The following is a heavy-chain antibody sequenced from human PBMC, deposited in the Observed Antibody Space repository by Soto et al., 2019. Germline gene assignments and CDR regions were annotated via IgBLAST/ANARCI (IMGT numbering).Heavy chain of an antibody. CDR3: ARERITIFGVVIIEYYGMDV. D-gene: IGHD3-3*01. CDR2: IWYDGSNK. CDR1: GFTFSSYG. V-gene: IGHV3-33*01. J-gene: IGHJ6*02. Sequence: GGSLRLSCAASGFTFSSYGMHWVRQAPGKGLEWVAVIWYDGSNKYYADSVKGRFTISRDNSKNTLYLQMNSLRAEDTAVYYCARERITIFGVVIIEYYGMDVWGQGTTVTVSS.